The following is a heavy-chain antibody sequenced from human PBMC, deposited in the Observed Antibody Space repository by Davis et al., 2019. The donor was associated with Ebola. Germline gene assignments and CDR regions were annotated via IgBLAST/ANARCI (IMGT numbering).Heavy chain of an antibody. D-gene: IGHD5-24*01. CDR1: GFTFSDYY. CDR3: ARDRPWLQLGGYYYGMDV. V-gene: IGHV3-11*01. Sequence: GESLKISCAASGFTFSDYYMSWIRQAPGKGLEWVSYISSSGSTIYYADSVKGRFTISRDNAKNSLYLQMNSLRAEDTAVYYCARDRPWLQLGGYYYGMDVWGQGTTVTVSS. J-gene: IGHJ6*02. CDR2: ISSSGSTI.